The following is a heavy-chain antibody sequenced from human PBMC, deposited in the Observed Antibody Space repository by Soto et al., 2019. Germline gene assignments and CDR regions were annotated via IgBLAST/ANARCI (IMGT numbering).Heavy chain of an antibody. CDR1: GFTFNNYG. D-gene: IGHD6-13*01. V-gene: IGHV3-33*01. CDR2: IWNDGSNS. Sequence: QVQLVESGGGVVQPGRSLRLSCAASGFTFNNYGMHWVRQAPGKGLEWLAVIWNDGSNSSYANSVKGRFTIPRGNSKNTLYLQMSSLRAEDTAVYFCARRQIPPPTRGAANARGGMDVWGQGTTVTVSS. CDR3: ARRQIPPPTRGAANARGGMDV. J-gene: IGHJ6*02.